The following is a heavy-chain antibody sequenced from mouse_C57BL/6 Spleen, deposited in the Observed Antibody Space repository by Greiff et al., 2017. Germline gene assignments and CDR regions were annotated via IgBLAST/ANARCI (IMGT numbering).Heavy chain of an antibody. D-gene: IGHD2-4*01. CDR3: ANGGLRRGAMDY. CDR1: GFTFSDYY. CDR2: ISNGGGST. Sequence: EVKLMESGGGLVQPGGSLKLSCAASGFTFSDYYMYWVRQTPEKRLEWVAYISNGGGSTYYPDPVKGRFTISRDNAKNTLYLQMSRLKSEDTAMYYWANGGLRRGAMDYWGQGTAVTVSS. V-gene: IGHV5-12*01. J-gene: IGHJ4*01.